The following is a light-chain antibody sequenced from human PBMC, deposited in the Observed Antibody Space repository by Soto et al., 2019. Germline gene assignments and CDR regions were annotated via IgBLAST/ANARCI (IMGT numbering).Light chain of an antibody. J-gene: IGLJ3*02. CDR1: SPNIGAGYD. CDR2: AFT. CDR3: QSYDIRLSSWG. V-gene: IGLV1-40*01. Sequence: QSVLTQPPSVSGAPGQTVTISCTWNSPNIGAGYDVHWYQKGLNTAPKLVMSAFTERPSGVPDRFSGSRSASSASLTVTGLQAEDEADYYCQSYDIRLSSWGFGGGTKLTVL.